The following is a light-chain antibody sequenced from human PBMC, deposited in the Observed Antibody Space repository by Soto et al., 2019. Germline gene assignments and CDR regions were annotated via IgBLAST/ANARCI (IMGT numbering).Light chain of an antibody. CDR1: QGISSY. Sequence: AIRMTQSPSSFSASTGDRVTITCRASQGISSYLAWYQQKPGKAPKLLIYAASTLQSGVPSRFSGSGSGTDSTLTISCLQSEDVATYYCQQYYSYPLTFGGGTKVEIK. CDR2: AAS. V-gene: IGKV1-8*01. J-gene: IGKJ4*01. CDR3: QQYYSYPLT.